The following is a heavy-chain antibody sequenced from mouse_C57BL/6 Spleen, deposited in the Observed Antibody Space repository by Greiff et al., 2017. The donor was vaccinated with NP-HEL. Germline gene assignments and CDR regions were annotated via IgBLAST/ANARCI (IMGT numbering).Heavy chain of an antibody. CDR1: GYTFTSYW. Sequence: QVQLKQPGAELVRPGTSVKLSCKASGYTFTSYWMHWVKQRPGQGLAWIGVIDPSDSYTNYNPKFKGPATLTVDPSSRSAYMQLSGLTAEDSAVYYCARRAPFYYAMDYWGQGTSVTVSS. D-gene: IGHD1-3*01. V-gene: IGHV1-59*01. J-gene: IGHJ4*01. CDR2: IDPSDSYT. CDR3: ARRAPFYYAMDY.